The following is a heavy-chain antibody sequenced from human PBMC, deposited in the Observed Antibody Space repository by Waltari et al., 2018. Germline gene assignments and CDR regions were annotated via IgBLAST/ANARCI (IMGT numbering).Heavy chain of an antibody. CDR1: GYNFSTYW. Sequence: EVQLVQSGAEVKKPGESLTISCKASGYNFSTYWISWVRQTPGKGLGWLGRIDPRDSYTNCKPSLQGRVTTSVDKAVSTAYLQWSSLMTADTSIYYCARHVAGEPWRIRAFDFWGQGTMVTVSS. CDR2: IDPRDSYT. J-gene: IGHJ3*01. V-gene: IGHV5-10-1*03. CDR3: ARHVAGEPWRIRAFDF. D-gene: IGHD3-10*01.